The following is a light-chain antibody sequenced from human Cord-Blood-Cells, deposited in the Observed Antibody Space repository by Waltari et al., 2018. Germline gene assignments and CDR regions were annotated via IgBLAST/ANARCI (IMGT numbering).Light chain of an antibody. CDR1: QDISNY. Sequence: DIQLTQSPSSLSASVGDSVNTTCQAIQDISNYLNWYQQKPGKAPKLLIYDASNLETGVPSRFSGSGSGTDFTFTISSLQPEDIATYYCQQYDNLKVTFGPGTKVDIK. V-gene: IGKV1-33*01. J-gene: IGKJ3*01. CDR2: DAS. CDR3: QQYDNLKVT.